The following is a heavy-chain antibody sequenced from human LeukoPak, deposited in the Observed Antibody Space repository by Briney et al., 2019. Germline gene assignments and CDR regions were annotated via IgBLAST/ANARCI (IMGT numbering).Heavy chain of an antibody. V-gene: IGHV1-2*02. J-gene: IGHJ4*02. CDR3: ARDEGFVSYMYYFDY. D-gene: IGHD3-16*01. Sequence: ASVKVSCKASGYTFTGYYMHWVRQAPGQGREWMGWINPNSGGTNYAQKFQGRVTMTRDTSISTAYMELSRLRSDDTAVYYCARDEGFVSYMYYFDYWGQGTLVTVSS. CDR1: GYTFTGYY. CDR2: INPNSGGT.